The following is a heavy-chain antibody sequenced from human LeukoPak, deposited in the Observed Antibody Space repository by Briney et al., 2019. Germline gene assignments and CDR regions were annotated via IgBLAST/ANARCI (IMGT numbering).Heavy chain of an antibody. CDR1: GDSISTYY. CDR2: IYYTGST. V-gene: IGHV4-59*08. D-gene: IGHD5-18*01. J-gene: IGHJ5*02. Sequence: SETLSLTCTVSGDSISTYYWSWIRQPPGKGLEWIGYIYYTGSTNYNPSLKSRVTIPVDTSKNQFSLELSSVTAADTAVYYCARLGGRFGYSFSSWGQGTLVSVSS. CDR3: ARLGGRFGYSFSS.